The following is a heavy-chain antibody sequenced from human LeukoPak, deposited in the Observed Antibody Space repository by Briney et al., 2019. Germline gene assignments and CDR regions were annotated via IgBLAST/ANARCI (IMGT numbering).Heavy chain of an antibody. J-gene: IGHJ1*01. D-gene: IGHD3-10*01. V-gene: IGHV4-39*01. Sequence: SETLSLTCAVYGGSFSGYYWGWIRQPPGKGLEWIGSIYYSGSTYYNPSLKSRVTISVDTSKNQFSLKLSSVTAADTAVYYCARLFPLWFGELLSTEYFQHWGQGTLVTVSS. CDR3: ARLFPLWFGELLSTEYFQH. CDR1: GGSFSGYY. CDR2: IYYSGST.